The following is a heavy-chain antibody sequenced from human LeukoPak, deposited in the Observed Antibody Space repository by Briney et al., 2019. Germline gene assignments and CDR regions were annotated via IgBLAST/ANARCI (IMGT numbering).Heavy chain of an antibody. CDR2: IYYTGST. CDR3: ARLDNWNGYYFDY. Sequence: SETLSLTCTVSGGSISSSSHFWGWIRQPPGKGLEWIGSIYYTGSTYHNSSLKSRLTISVDTSKNQFSLKLSPVTAADTAVFYCARLDNWNGYYFDYWGQGTLVTVSS. V-gene: IGHV4-39*01. CDR1: GGSISSSSHF. D-gene: IGHD1-20*01. J-gene: IGHJ4*02.